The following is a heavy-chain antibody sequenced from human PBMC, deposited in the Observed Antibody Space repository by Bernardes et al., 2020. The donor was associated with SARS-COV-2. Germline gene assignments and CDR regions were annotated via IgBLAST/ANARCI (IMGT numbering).Heavy chain of an antibody. V-gene: IGHV3-74*01. CDR1: GFTFSSYW. CDR2: INSDGSST. J-gene: IGHJ4*02. Sequence: GGSLRLSRAASGFTFSSYWMHWVRQAPGKGLVWVSRINSDGSSTSYADSVKGRFTISRDNAKNTLYLQMNSLRAEDTAVYYCARGGYSRPVDFGYWGQGTLVTVSS. D-gene: IGHD5-12*01. CDR3: ARGGYSRPVDFGY.